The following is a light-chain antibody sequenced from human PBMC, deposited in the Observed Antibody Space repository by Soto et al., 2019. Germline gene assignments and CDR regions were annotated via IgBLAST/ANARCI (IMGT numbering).Light chain of an antibody. CDR3: QQYGSSPRT. CDR2: GAS. CDR1: QSVSSSY. V-gene: IGKV3-20*01. J-gene: IGKJ2*02. Sequence: EIVLTQSPGTLSLSPGERATLSCRASQSVSSSYLAWYQQKPGQAPRLLIYGASSWATGIPDRFSGSGSGTDFTLTISRLEPEDFPVYYCQQYGSSPRTFGQGTKLEIK.